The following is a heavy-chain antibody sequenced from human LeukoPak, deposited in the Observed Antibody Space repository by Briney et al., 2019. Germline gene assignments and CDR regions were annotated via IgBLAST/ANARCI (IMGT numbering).Heavy chain of an antibody. Sequence: GGSLRLSCEASGFTFSTFAMIWVRQPPGKGLEWVSSIFPSGGEIHYADSVRGRFTISRDNSKSTLSLQMNSLRAEGTAIYYCATYRQVLLPFESWGQGTLVTVSS. V-gene: IGHV3-23*01. J-gene: IGHJ4*02. CDR3: ATYRQVLLPFES. CDR2: IFPSGGEI. D-gene: IGHD2-8*02. CDR1: GFTFSTFA.